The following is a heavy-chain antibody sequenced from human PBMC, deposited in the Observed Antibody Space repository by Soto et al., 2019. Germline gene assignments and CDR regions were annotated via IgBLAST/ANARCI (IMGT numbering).Heavy chain of an antibody. Sequence: PGESLKISCKGSGYNFTNYWIGWVRQMPGKGLEWMGIIYPGDSDTRYSPSFQGQVTISADKSISTAYLQWSSLKASDTAMYHCARRRSNTAMAFDYRGQGTLVTGSS. V-gene: IGHV5-51*01. CDR2: IYPGDSDT. CDR1: GYNFTNYW. D-gene: IGHD5-18*01. J-gene: IGHJ4*02. CDR3: ARRRSNTAMAFDY.